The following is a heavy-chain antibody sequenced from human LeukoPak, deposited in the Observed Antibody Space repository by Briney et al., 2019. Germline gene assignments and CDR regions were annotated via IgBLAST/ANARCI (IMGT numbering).Heavy chain of an antibody. CDR2: ISGSGGST. Sequence: SGGSLRLSCAASGFTFSSYAMSWVRQAPGKGLEWVSAISGSGGSTYYADSVKGRFTISRDNSKNTLYLQMNSLRAEDTAVYYCAKDLSSSWYYYYSMDVWGKGTTVTVSS. J-gene: IGHJ6*04. CDR1: GFTFSSYA. D-gene: IGHD6-13*01. CDR3: AKDLSSSWYYYYSMDV. V-gene: IGHV3-23*01.